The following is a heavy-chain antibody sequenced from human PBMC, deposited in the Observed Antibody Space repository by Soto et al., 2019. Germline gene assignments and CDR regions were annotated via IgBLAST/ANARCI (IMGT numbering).Heavy chain of an antibody. J-gene: IGHJ4*02. D-gene: IGHD2-8*01. CDR1: GFAFSSYS. CDR3: ARDTQWAFDY. CDR2: MTSGGDSR. Sequence: GGSLRLSCEASGFAFSSYSMNWVRQAPGKGLEWIAYMTSGGDSRSYADSVRGRFTISRDNAKNSLYLQMNSLRDDDTAVYYCARDTQWAFDYWGQGT. V-gene: IGHV3-48*02.